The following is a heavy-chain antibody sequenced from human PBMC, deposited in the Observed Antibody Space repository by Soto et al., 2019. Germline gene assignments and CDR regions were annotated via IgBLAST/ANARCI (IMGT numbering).Heavy chain of an antibody. Sequence: QVQLQESGPGLVRPSETLSLTCTVSGGSISRYYWSWIRQPPGKGLEWIGYIYYSGITNYNPSLKSRVTISVDTSKNPLSLKLSSVTAADTAVYYCARRYGDAVDFWGQGTLVTVSS. J-gene: IGHJ4*02. CDR3: ARRYGDAVDF. CDR1: GGSISRYY. V-gene: IGHV4-59*01. CDR2: IYYSGIT. D-gene: IGHD4-17*01.